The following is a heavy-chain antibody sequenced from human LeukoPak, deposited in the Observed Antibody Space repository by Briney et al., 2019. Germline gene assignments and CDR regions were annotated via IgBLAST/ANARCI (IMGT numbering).Heavy chain of an antibody. CDR3: ARDWDPMSRYGSNSAFDI. CDR1: GFTFDDYG. J-gene: IGHJ3*02. Sequence: PGGSLRLSCAASGFTFDDYGMSWVRQAPGRGLEWVSGINWNGGSTGHADSVKGRFTISRDNAKNSLYLQMNSLRAEDTALYYCARDWDPMSRYGSNSAFDIWGQGTMVTVSS. D-gene: IGHD5-24*01. V-gene: IGHV3-20*04. CDR2: INWNGGST.